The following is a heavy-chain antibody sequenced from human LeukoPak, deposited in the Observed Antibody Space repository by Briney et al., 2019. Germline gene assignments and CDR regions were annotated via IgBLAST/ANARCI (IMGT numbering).Heavy chain of an antibody. CDR3: ARAPLYYYGSGSYSCWFDP. CDR1: GFTFSSYA. CDR2: ISGSGGST. Sequence: GGSLRLSCAASGFTFSSYAMSWVHQAPGKGLEWVSAISGSGGSTYYADSVKGRFTISRDNSKNTLYLQMNSLRAEDTAVYYCARAPLYYYGSGSYSCWFDPWGQGTLVTVSS. V-gene: IGHV3-23*01. D-gene: IGHD3-10*01. J-gene: IGHJ5*02.